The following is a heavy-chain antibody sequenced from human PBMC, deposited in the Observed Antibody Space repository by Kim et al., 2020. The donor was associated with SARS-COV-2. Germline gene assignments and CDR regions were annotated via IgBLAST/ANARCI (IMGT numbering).Heavy chain of an antibody. D-gene: IGHD5-12*01. V-gene: IGHV1-18*01. Sequence: AQKLQGRVTMTTDTSTSTAYMELRSLRSDGTAVYYCARDLPRSGYDFFDYWGQGTLVTVSS. CDR3: ARDLPRSGYDFFDY. J-gene: IGHJ4*02.